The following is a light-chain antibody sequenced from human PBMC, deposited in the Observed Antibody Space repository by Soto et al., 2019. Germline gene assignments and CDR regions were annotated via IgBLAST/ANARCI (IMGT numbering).Light chain of an antibody. J-gene: IGKJ3*01. CDR2: AS. CDR1: QSVSDSY. Sequence: EIVLTQSPGTLSLSPGERATLSCRASQSVSDSYLAWYQQKPGQAPRLLIYASSRATGIPNRFSGSGSGTDFTLTISRLEPEDVAVYYCQHYGTSALFGGGTKVDIK. V-gene: IGKV3-20*01. CDR3: QHYGTSAL.